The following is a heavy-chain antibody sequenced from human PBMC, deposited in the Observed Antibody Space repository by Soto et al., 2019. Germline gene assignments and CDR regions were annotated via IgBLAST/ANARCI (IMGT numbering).Heavy chain of an antibody. CDR3: VRDSGWPILNFDS. CDR2: ASYDGSGT. CDR1: GFDFRSYG. D-gene: IGHD3-10*01. J-gene: IGHJ4*02. V-gene: IGHV3-30*03. Sequence: GGSLRLSCTASGFDFRSYGIHWVRQAPGRGLEWVAAASYDGSGTYYADSAKGRFTVSKEISKNTAFLQMSALRHEDTAVYFCVRDSGWPILNFDSWGQGTLVTVSS.